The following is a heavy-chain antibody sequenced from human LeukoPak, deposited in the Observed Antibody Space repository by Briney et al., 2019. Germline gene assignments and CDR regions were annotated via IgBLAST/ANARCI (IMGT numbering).Heavy chain of an antibody. CDR1: GYTFSSFD. CDR2: INPNSDNT. Sequence: APVKVSCKASGYTFSSFDINWVRQATGQGLEWMGWINPNSDNTVYGQRFQGRLTLTRNTSTSTAYMELSSLTSDDTAVYYCARSVAGQGYWGQGTLVTVSS. J-gene: IGHJ4*02. D-gene: IGHD6-19*01. CDR3: ARSVAGQGY. V-gene: IGHV1-8*01.